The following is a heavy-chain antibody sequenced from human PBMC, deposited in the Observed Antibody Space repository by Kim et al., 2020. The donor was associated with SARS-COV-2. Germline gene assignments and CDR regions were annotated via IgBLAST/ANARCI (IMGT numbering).Heavy chain of an antibody. CDR2: ISWNSDTI. Sequence: GGSLRLSCAASGFTFDDYAMHWVRQAPGKGLEWVSGISWNSDTIAYADSVRGRFTISRDNAKNSLNLKMNSLRVGAPAFYYLPKPTGSYF. J-gene: IGHJ2*01. D-gene: IGHD1-26*01. CDR1: GFTFDDYA. V-gene: IGHV3-9*01. CDR3: PKPTGSYF.